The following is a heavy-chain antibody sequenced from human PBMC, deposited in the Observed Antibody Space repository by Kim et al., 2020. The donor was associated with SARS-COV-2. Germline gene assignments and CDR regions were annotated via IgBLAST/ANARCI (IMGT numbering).Heavy chain of an antibody. CDR1: GGSFSGYS. V-gene: IGHV4-34*01. Sequence: SETLSLTCAVYGGSFSGYSWSWIRQPPGKGLEWIGEINHSGSTNYNPSLKSRVTISVDTSKNQFSLKLSSVTAADTAVYYCARGSLEYCSGGSCYSENYWGQGTLVTVSS. CDR3: ARGSLEYCSGGSCYSENY. D-gene: IGHD2-15*01. CDR2: INHSGST. J-gene: IGHJ4*02.